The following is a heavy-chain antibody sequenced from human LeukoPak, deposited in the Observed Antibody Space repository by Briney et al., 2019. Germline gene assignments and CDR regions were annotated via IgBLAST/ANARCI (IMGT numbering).Heavy chain of an antibody. V-gene: IGHV4-39*01. D-gene: IGHD6-13*01. Sequence: SETLSLTCTVSGGSISSSSYYWGWIRQPPGKGLEWIGSIYYSGSTYYNPSLKSRVTISVDTSKNQFSLKLSSVTTADTAVYYCARRGYSSSWPTFDYWGQGTLVTVSS. CDR2: IYYSGST. CDR1: GGSISSSSYY. CDR3: ARRGYSSSWPTFDY. J-gene: IGHJ4*02.